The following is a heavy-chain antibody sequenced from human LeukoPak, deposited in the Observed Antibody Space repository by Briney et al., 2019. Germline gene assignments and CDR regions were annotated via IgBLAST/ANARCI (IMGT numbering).Heavy chain of an antibody. CDR2: INPNSGFS. CDR3: ARGPMNYWYFDL. Sequence: ASVKVSCKASGYTFTDDYMHWVRQAPGEGLEWMGWINPNSGFSKYAQTFQGRVTMTWDTSISTAYMELTRLRSDDAAVCYCARGPMNYWYFDLWGRGTLVTVSS. V-gene: IGHV1-2*02. J-gene: IGHJ2*01. CDR1: GYTFTDDY.